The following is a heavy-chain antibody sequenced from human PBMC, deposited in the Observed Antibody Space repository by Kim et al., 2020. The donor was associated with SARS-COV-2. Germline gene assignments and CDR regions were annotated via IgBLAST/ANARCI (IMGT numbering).Heavy chain of an antibody. D-gene: IGHD6-19*01. Sequence: AATVPGRFTIYRDNATNTLYLQMNSLRADDTAVYYCARGRLTSDSCFDAWGQGTMVTVSS. J-gene: IGHJ5*02. CDR3: ARGRLTSDSCFDA. V-gene: IGHV3-74*01.